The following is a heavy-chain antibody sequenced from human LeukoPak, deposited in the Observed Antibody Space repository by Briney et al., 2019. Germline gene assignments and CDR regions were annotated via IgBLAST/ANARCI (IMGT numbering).Heavy chain of an antibody. CDR3: ARLGYGDYGGYFDY. CDR1: GGSFSGYY. J-gene: IGHJ4*02. V-gene: IGHV4-59*08. D-gene: IGHD4-17*01. Sequence: PSETLSLTCAVYGGSFSGYYWSWIRQPPGKGLEWIGYIYYSGSTNYNPSLKSRVTISVDTSKNQFSLKVSSVTAADTAVYYCARLGYGDYGGYFDYWGQGTLVTVSS. CDR2: IYYSGST.